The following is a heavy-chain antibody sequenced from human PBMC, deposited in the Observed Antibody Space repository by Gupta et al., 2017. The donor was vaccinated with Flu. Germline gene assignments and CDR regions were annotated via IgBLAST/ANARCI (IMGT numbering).Heavy chain of an antibody. CDR1: GATFSSNA. CDR2: IIPKFDTP. Sequence: QVQLVQSGAEVKKPGSSVKISGKVSGATFSSNAINWVRQAPGQGLEWTGGIIPKFDTPNDAEKLQGRVTISADKSTSTVYMELSNLRSEDTAVYYCARDYDGTGTYYYYYFGMDVWGQGTTVTVSS. CDR3: ARDYDGTGTYYYYYFGMDV. D-gene: IGHD2-8*02. V-gene: IGHV1-69*06. J-gene: IGHJ6*02.